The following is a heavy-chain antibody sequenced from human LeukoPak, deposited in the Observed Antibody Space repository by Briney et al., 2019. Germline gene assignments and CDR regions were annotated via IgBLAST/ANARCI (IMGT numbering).Heavy chain of an antibody. V-gene: IGHV3-23*01. CDR1: VFTFDNYA. CDR2: ISDRGDRT. CDR3: AKYRTPFYFDAFDV. J-gene: IGHJ3*01. Sequence: GGSLRLSCAASVFTFDNYAVSWVRQASGKGLEWVSGISDRGDRTYYTDSVKGRFTTSRDNSKNTLSVQMNSLRAEDTAVYYCAKYRTPFYFDAFDVWGLGTMVIVSS. D-gene: IGHD2/OR15-2a*01.